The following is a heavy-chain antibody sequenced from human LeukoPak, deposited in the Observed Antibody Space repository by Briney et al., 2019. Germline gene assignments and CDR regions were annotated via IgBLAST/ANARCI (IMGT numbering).Heavy chain of an antibody. CDR2: IKQDGGEK. D-gene: IGHD5-24*01. CDR3: ARWLELMRNFDW. J-gene: IGHJ4*02. V-gene: IGHV3-7*01. Sequence: PGGSLRLSCVGSGFTFSDYWMSWVRQAPGKGPEWVANIKQDGGEKDYVDALKGRFTISRDNAKNSLYLQMNSLRAEDTAVYYCARWLELMRNFDWWGQGTLVTVSS. CDR1: GFTFSDYW.